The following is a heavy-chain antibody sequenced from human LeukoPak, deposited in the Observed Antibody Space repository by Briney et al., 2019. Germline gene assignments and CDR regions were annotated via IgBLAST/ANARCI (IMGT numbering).Heavy chain of an antibody. J-gene: IGHJ3*02. CDR3: ARERPAPASAFEI. V-gene: IGHV3-23*01. Sequence: GGSLRLSCAASGFTFSSYAMCWVRQAPGKGLEWVSAISGSGGSTYYADSVKGRFTISRDNSKNTLYLQMNSLRGEDTALYFCARERPAPASAFEIWGQGTRVTVSS. CDR2: ISGSGGST. CDR1: GFTFSSYA. D-gene: IGHD1-14*01.